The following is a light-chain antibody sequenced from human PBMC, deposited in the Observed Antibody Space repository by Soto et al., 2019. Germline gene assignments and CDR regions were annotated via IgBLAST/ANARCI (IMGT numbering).Light chain of an antibody. CDR2: DAS. CDR1: QSVGSL. Sequence: EIVLTQSPATLSLSPGEGATLSCRASQSVGSLLAWYQQKPGQAPRLVIYDASNRATGIPARFSGSGSGTDFTLTTSSLEPEDFAVYYCQQRSNGPITFGQGTRLEIK. J-gene: IGKJ5*01. CDR3: QQRSNGPIT. V-gene: IGKV3-11*01.